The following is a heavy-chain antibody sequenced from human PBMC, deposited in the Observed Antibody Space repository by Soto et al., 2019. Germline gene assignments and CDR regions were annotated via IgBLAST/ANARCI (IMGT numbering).Heavy chain of an antibody. CDR1: GYTFTSYG. CDR3: ARGYYYDSSGYYQNAFDI. CDR2: ISAYNGNT. V-gene: IGHV1-18*04. J-gene: IGHJ3*02. D-gene: IGHD3-22*01. Sequence: ASVKVSCKASGYTFTSYGISWVRQAPGQGLEWMGWISAYNGNTNYAQKLQGRVTMTTDTSTSTAYMELRSLRSDDTGVYYCARGYYYDSSGYYQNAFDIWGQGTMVTVS.